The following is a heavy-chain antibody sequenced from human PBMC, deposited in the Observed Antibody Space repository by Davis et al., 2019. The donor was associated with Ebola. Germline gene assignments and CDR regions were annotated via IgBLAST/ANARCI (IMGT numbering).Heavy chain of an antibody. CDR1: GGSISSSSYY. J-gene: IGHJ6*02. CDR2: VYYSGTT. V-gene: IGHV4-61*05. CDR3: ARLVSSNWRMSRYYYGMDV. D-gene: IGHD1-20*01. Sequence: SETLSLTCTVSGGSISSSSYYWSWIRQPPGKGLEWIGYVYYSGTTNYNPSLKSRVTISVDTSKHQFSLNLSSVTAADTAVYYCARLVSSNWRMSRYYYGMDVWGQGTTVTVSS.